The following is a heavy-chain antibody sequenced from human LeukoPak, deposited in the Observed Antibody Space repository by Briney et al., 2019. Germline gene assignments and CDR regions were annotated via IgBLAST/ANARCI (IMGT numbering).Heavy chain of an antibody. CDR1: GYSFTSYW. CDR2: IYPGDSDT. CDR3: ARHVANGGWYGYGMDV. Sequence: GESLKISCQGSGYSFTSYWIGWVRQMPGKGLEWMGIIYPGDSDTRYSPSFQGQVTISADKSISTAYLQWSGLKASDTAMYYCARHVANGGWYGYGMDVWGQGTTVTVSS. D-gene: IGHD6-19*01. J-gene: IGHJ6*02. V-gene: IGHV5-51*01.